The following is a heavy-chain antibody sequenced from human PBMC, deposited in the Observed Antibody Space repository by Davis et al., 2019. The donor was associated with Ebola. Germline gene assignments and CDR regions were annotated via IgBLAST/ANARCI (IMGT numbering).Heavy chain of an antibody. CDR2: IYYSGST. J-gene: IGHJ3*02. Sequence: PSETLSLTCTVSGGSISSGGYYWSWIRQHPGKGLEWIGYIYYSGSTYNNPSLKSRVTISVDTSKNQFSLKLSSVTAADTAVYYCARVTVVVAAKRRGAFDIWGQGTMVTVSS. V-gene: IGHV4-31*03. D-gene: IGHD2-15*01. CDR3: ARVTVVVAAKRRGAFDI. CDR1: GGSISSGGYY.